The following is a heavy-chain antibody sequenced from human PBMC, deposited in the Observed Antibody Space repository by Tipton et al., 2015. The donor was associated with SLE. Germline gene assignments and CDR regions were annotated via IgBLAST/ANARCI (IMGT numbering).Heavy chain of an antibody. CDR1: DGSFSSYY. D-gene: IGHD3-22*01. J-gene: IGHJ4*02. CDR3: ARSHYYASGVYRRNHFDY. CDR2: INHSGST. Sequence: TLSLTCAVYDGSFSSYYWTWIRQSPGRGLEWIGEINHSGSTNYNPSLKSRVTISVDTSKNQFSLRLSSVTAADTAVYYCARSHYYASGVYRRNHFDYWGQGTLVTVSS. V-gene: IGHV4-34*01.